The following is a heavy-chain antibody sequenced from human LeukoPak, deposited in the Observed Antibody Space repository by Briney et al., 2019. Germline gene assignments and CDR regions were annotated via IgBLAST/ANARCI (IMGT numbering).Heavy chain of an antibody. J-gene: IGHJ5*02. CDR1: VGTFSIYA. CDR2: IIPIFGTA. D-gene: IGHD3-22*01. Sequence: ASVTVSCKASVGTFSIYAISWVRQAPGQGLEWMGGIIPIFGTANYAQKFQGRVTITADESTSTAYMELSSLRSEDTAVYYCAREYDSSGYYYGPPTTWGQGTLVTVSS. CDR3: AREYDSSGYYYGPPTT. V-gene: IGHV1-69*13.